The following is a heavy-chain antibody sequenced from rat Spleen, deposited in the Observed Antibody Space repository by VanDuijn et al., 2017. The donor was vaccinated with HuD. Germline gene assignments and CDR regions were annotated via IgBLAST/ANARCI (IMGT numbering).Heavy chain of an antibody. CDR1: GFTFSSFP. D-gene: IGHD1-11*01. J-gene: IGHJ4*01. V-gene: IGHV5-7*01. Sequence: EVQLVESGGGLVQPGRSLKLSCAASGFTFSSFPMAWVRQAPKKGLEWVATISYDGSSTYYRDSVKGRFTISRDNAKSTLYLQMDSLRSEDTATYYCARQTEGTGAAMNAWGQGASVTVSS. CDR3: ARQTEGTGAAMNA. CDR2: ISYDGSST.